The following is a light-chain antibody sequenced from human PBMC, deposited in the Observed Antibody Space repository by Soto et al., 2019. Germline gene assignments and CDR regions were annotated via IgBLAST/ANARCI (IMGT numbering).Light chain of an antibody. CDR2: ATS. Sequence: DIQMTQSPSSLSASIGHRVTITCRASQIIIRHLNWYQQKPGKAPKFLIYATSTLQSGVPSRFSGSGSGTYFTLTISSLQPEDFASSYCQQRYNTPRTFGQGTRVEIK. J-gene: IGKJ1*01. CDR3: QQRYNTPRT. CDR1: QIIIRH. V-gene: IGKV1-39*01.